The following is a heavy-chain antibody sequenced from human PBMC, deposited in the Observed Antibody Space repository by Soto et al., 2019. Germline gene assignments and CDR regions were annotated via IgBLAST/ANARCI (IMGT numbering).Heavy chain of an antibody. Sequence: GGSLRLSCAASGFTFSSYAMHRVRQAPGKGLEWVAVISYDGSNKYYADSVKGRFTISRDNSKNTLYLQMNSLRAEDTAVYYCARTRDTSSGPPYYYYGMDVWGQGTTVTVSS. CDR1: GFTFSSYA. D-gene: IGHD6-19*01. CDR3: ARTRDTSSGPPYYYYGMDV. J-gene: IGHJ6*02. CDR2: ISYDGSNK. V-gene: IGHV3-30-3*01.